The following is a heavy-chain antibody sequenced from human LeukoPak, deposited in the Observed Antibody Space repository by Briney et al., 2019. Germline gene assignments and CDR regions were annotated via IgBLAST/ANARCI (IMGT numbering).Heavy chain of an antibody. J-gene: IGHJ5*02. Sequence: PSETLSLTCAVYGGSFSGYYWSWIRQPPGKGLEWIGSMSYSGRTYYNPSLKTRVTVSLDTSKNQFSLNLISVTAADTAVYYCARSPQGTATTANWLDPWGQGTLVTVSS. CDR1: GGSFSGYY. V-gene: IGHV4-34*01. CDR2: MSYSGRT. D-gene: IGHD4-17*01. CDR3: ARSPQGTATTANWLDP.